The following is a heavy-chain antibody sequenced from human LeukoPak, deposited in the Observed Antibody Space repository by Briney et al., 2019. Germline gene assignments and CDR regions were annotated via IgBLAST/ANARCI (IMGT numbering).Heavy chain of an antibody. V-gene: IGHV3-23*01. Sequence: PGGSLRLSCAASGFTFSSYGMSWVRQAPGKGLEWVSAISGSGGSTYYADSVKGRFTISRDNSKNTLYLQMNSLRADDTAVYYCAKSGQWLVQFDAFDIWGQGTMVTVSS. D-gene: IGHD6-19*01. J-gene: IGHJ3*02. CDR2: ISGSGGST. CDR1: GFTFSSYG. CDR3: AKSGQWLVQFDAFDI.